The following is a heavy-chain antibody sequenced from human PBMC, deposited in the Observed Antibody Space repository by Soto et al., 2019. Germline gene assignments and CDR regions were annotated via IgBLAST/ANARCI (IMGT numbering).Heavy chain of an antibody. J-gene: IGHJ5*01. Sequence: QVQLVQSGSEVKKPGSSVRVSCKTSADTFSIYTISWVRQAPGQGLEWMGRVLPFLDITSYSQRFQGRVTITADRATTTAYMDLTSLRYQDTAVYNCARDRDTSNWPNVDSWGQGTQVTVPS. CDR1: ADTFSIYT. CDR2: VLPFLDIT. V-gene: IGHV1-69*02. CDR3: ARDRDTSNWPNVDS. D-gene: IGHD6-13*01.